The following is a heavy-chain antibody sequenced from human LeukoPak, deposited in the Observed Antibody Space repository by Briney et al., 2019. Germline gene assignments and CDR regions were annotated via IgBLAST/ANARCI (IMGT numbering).Heavy chain of an antibody. CDR2: IYYSGST. CDR3: ARDVGYSGYDPGYFDY. D-gene: IGHD5-12*01. Sequence: PSETLSLTCTVSGGFISSYYWSWIRQPPGKGLEWIGYIYYSGSTNYNPSLKSRVTISVDTSKNQFSLKLSSVTAADTAVYYCARDVGYSGYDPGYFDYWGQGTLVTVSS. CDR1: GGFISSYY. J-gene: IGHJ4*02. V-gene: IGHV4-59*01.